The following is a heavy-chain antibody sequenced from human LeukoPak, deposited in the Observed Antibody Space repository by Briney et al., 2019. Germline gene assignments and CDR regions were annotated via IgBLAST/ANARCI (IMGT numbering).Heavy chain of an antibody. J-gene: IGHJ4*02. CDR1: GYTFSSYY. Sequence: VASVKVSCKASGYTFSSYYIHWVRQAPGQGLEWMGIINPSGTSTSYTQKFQGRVTMTRDTSATTVYMELSSLRSDDTAVYYCARDRGGFGELRYWGQGTLVTVSS. CDR3: ARDRGGFGELRY. D-gene: IGHD3-10*01. CDR2: INPSGTST. V-gene: IGHV1-46*01.